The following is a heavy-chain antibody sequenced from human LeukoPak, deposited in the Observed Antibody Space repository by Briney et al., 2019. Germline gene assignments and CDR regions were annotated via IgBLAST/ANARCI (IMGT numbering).Heavy chain of an antibody. Sequence: PGGSLRLSCAASGFLFRSNYMTWVRQAPGKGLEWVSVIYSGGSTYYADSVKGRFTISRDNSKNTLYLQMNSLRAEDTAMYYCARGKDDAFDIWGQGTMVTVSS. CDR3: ARGKDDAFDI. J-gene: IGHJ3*02. CDR1: GFLFRSNY. CDR2: IYSGGST. V-gene: IGHV3-53*01.